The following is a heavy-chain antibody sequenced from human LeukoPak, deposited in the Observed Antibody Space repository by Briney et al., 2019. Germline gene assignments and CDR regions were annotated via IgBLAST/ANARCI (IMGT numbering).Heavy chain of an antibody. CDR1: GFIFSDYY. CDR3: ARTGHPATGDY. Sequence: GGSLGLSCAASGFIFSDYYMSWIRQAPGKGLEWVSYISSSGSTRYYTDSVKGRFTISRDNAKDSLYLQMNSLRAEDTAVYYCARTGHPATGDYWGQGTLVTVSS. CDR2: ISSSGSTR. J-gene: IGHJ4*02. V-gene: IGHV3-11*01. D-gene: IGHD1-1*01.